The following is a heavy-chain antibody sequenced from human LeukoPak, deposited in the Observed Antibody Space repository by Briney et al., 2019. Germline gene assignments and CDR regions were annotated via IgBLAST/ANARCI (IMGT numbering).Heavy chain of an antibody. CDR1: GFTFSSYW. J-gene: IGHJ6*03. Sequence: PGGSLRLSCAASGFTFSSYWMSWVRQAPGKGLEWVANIKQDGSEKYYVDSVKGRFTISRDNAKNSLYLQMNSLRAEDTAVYYCARDSSHPYYYYYMDVWGKGTTVTVSS. D-gene: IGHD6-13*01. V-gene: IGHV3-7*01. CDR3: ARDSSHPYYYYYMDV. CDR2: IKQDGSEK.